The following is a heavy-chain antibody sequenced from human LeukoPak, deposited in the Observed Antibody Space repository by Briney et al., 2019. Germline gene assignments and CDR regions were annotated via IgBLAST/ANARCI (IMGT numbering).Heavy chain of an antibody. J-gene: IGHJ4*02. V-gene: IGHV3-7*01. CDR1: GFTFSSYW. CDR2: IKGDGNAK. D-gene: IGHD6-13*01. Sequence: PGGSLRLSCAASGFTFSSYWMSWGRQAPGKGLEWVANIKGDGNAKYYVDSVKGRFTITRDNAKSSLFLQMNSLRAEDTAVYYCARLVLSRTWFDDFWGQGTLVTVSS. CDR3: ARLVLSRTWFDDF.